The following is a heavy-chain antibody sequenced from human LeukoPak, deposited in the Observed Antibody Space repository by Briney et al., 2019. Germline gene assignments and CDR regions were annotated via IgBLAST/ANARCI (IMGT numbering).Heavy chain of an antibody. J-gene: IGHJ4*02. CDR1: GFTFSSYG. Sequence: PGGSLRLSCAASGFTFSSYGMHWVRQAPGKGLEWVAFIRYDGSNKYYADSVKGRFTISRDNSKNTLYLQMNSLRAEDTAVYYCARNSGYSYGFYFDYWGQGTLVTVSS. D-gene: IGHD5-18*01. V-gene: IGHV3-30*02. CDR2: IRYDGSNK. CDR3: ARNSGYSYGFYFDY.